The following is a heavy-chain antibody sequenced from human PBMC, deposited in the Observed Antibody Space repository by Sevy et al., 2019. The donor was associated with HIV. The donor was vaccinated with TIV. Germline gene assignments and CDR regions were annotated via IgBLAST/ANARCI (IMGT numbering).Heavy chain of an antibody. J-gene: IGHJ4*02. CDR3: ARDTLGEFDY. CDR2: IYTSGST. CDR1: GGSISSGSYY. V-gene: IGHV4-61*02. Sequence: SETLSLTCTVSGGSISSGSYYWSWIRQPAGKGLEWIGRIYTSGSTNYNPSLKSRVTMSVDTSKNRFSLKLSSVTAADTAVYYCARDTLGEFDYWGQGTQVTVSS.